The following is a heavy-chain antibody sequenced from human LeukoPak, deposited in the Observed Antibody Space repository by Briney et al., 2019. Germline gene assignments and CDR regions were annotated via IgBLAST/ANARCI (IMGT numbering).Heavy chain of an antibody. CDR2: INHSGST. D-gene: IGHD6-6*01. CDR3: ARGRRGGGQLVRYYYYYYMDV. J-gene: IGHJ6*03. Sequence: SETLSLTCAVYGGSFSGYYWSWIRQPPGKGLEWIGEINHSGSTNYSPSLKSRVTISVDTSKNQFSLKLSSVTAADTAVYYCARGRRGGGQLVRYYYYYYMDVWGKGTTVTVSS. V-gene: IGHV4-34*01. CDR1: GGSFSGYY.